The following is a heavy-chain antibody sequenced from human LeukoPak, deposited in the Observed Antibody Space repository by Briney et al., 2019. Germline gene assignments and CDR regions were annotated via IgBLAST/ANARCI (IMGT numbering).Heavy chain of an antibody. V-gene: IGHV1-24*01. CDR1: GYTLTELS. CDR3: ARTMIVDAFDI. D-gene: IGHD3-22*01. CDR2: FDPENGEI. Sequence: GASVKVSCKVSGYTLTELSIHWVRQAPGKGLEWMGGFDPENGEIIYAQKFQGRVTMTEDKSTETAYMGLSSLRSEDSAMYYCARTMIVDAFDIWGQGTLVTVSS. J-gene: IGHJ3*02.